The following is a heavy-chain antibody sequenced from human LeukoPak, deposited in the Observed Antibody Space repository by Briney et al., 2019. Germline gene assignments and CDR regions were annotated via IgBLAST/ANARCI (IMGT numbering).Heavy chain of an antibody. J-gene: IGHJ4*02. V-gene: IGHV3-23*01. CDR2: IATSSDDT. CDR3: AKRSDYGGNSNYFDN. CDR1: GFTFSSNG. D-gene: IGHD4-23*01. Sequence: GSLRLSCAASGFTFSSNGLSWVRQTPGKGLEWVSAIATSSDDTYYADSVKGRFTISRDNSKNTLYLQMNSLRAEDTAVYYCAKRSDYGGNSNYFDNWGQGTLVTVSS.